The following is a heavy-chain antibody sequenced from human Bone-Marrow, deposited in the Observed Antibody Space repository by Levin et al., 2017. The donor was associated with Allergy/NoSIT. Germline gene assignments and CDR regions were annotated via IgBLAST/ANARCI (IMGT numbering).Heavy chain of an antibody. J-gene: IGHJ4*02. Sequence: QTGGSLRLSCAASGFTFSSYAMSWVRQAPGKGLEWVSAISGSGGSTYYADSVKGRFTISRDNSKNTLYLQMNSLRAEDTAVYYCAKLVMSGKNVVVVAATKVGCDYVPFDYWGQGTLVTVSS. D-gene: IGHD2-15*01. CDR2: ISGSGGST. CDR1: GFTFSSYA. CDR3: AKLVMSGKNVVVVAATKVGCDYVPFDY. V-gene: IGHV3-23*01.